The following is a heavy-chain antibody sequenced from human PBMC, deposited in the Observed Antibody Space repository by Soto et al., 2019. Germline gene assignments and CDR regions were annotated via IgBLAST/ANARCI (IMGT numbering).Heavy chain of an antibody. Sequence: GGSLRLSCAASGFTFSSYRMSWVRQAPGKGLEWVANIKQDGSEKYYVDSVKGRFTISRDNAKNSLYLQMNSLRAEDTAVYYCGSDNQYYYYYYGMDVWGQGTTVTVSS. CDR1: GFTFSSYR. J-gene: IGHJ6*01. CDR2: IKQDGSEK. CDR3: GSDNQYYYYYYGMDV. V-gene: IGHV3-7*05.